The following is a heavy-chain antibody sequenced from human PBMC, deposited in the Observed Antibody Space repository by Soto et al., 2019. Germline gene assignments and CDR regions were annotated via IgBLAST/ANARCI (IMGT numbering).Heavy chain of an antibody. CDR2: ISAYDGST. Sequence: ASVKVSCKASGYSFTTYGITWLRQAPGQGLEWMGWISAYDGSTNYAQKLLGRVSMTTESSTNTAYMELRSLRSDDTAVYYCARDPATAYSSSSFDYWGQGTLVTVSS. V-gene: IGHV1-18*04. CDR3: ARDPATAYSSSSFDY. CDR1: GYSFTTYG. J-gene: IGHJ4*02. D-gene: IGHD6-6*01.